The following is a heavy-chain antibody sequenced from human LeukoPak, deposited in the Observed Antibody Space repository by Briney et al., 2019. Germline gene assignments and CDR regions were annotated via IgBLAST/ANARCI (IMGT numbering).Heavy chain of an antibody. CDR1: GYTFTGYY. J-gene: IGHJ3*02. V-gene: IGHV1-2*02. Sequence: ASVKVSCKASGYTFTGYYMHWVRQAPGQGLEWMGWINPNSGGTNYAQKFQGRVTITRNTSISTAYMELSSLRSEDTAVYYCARQINAFDIWGQGTMVTVSS. D-gene: IGHD5-24*01. CDR2: INPNSGGT. CDR3: ARQINAFDI.